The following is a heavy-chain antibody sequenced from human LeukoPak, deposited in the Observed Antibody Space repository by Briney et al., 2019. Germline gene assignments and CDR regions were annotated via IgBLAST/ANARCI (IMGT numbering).Heavy chain of an antibody. V-gene: IGHV4-39*07. D-gene: IGHD4-23*01. CDR2: IYYSGST. Sequence: SETLSLTCTVSGGSISSSSYYWGWIRQPPGKGLEWIGSIYYSGSTYYNPSLKSRVTISVDTSKNQFSLKLSSVTAADTAVYYCARDATYGGNSFDYWGQGTLVTVSS. CDR3: ARDATYGGNSFDY. CDR1: GGSISSSSYY. J-gene: IGHJ4*02.